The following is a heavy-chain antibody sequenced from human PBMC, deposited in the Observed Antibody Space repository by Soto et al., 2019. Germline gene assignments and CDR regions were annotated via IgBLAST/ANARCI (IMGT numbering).Heavy chain of an antibody. CDR1: GFTFSSYG. D-gene: IGHD3-3*01. Sequence: QVQLVESGGGVVQPGRSLRLSCAASGFTFSSYGMHWVRQAPGKGLEWVAVISYDGSNKYYADSVKGRFTISRDNSKNTLYLQMNSLRAEDTAVYYCAKARQEYYDFWSGYGAWGQGTLVTVSS. CDR3: AKARQEYYDFWSGYGA. CDR2: ISYDGSNK. J-gene: IGHJ5*02. V-gene: IGHV3-30*18.